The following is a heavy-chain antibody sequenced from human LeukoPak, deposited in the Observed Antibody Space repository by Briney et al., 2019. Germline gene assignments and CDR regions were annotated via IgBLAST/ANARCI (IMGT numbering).Heavy chain of an antibody. V-gene: IGHV3-23*01. CDR1: GFTFRNHG. J-gene: IGHJ4*02. Sequence: PGGSLRLSCTVSGFTFRNHGMSWVRQAPGKGLEWVSTISGNGGSTYYADSVEGRFTISRDNSKSMVYLQMDSLRAEDTATYCCAKLNSYGDYWGQGTLVTISS. CDR2: ISGNGGST. CDR3: AKLNSYGDY. D-gene: IGHD5-18*01.